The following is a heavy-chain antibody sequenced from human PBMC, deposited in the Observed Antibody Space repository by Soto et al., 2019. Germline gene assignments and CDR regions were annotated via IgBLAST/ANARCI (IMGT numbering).Heavy chain of an antibody. Sequence: SETLSLTCTVSGGSISSGGYYWSWIRQHPGKGLEWIGYIYYSGSTYYNPSLKSRVTISVDTSKNQFSLKLSSVTAADTAVYYCARGGRLFARRRPPTFDIWGQGTMVTVSS. V-gene: IGHV4-31*03. CDR2: IYYSGST. CDR3: ARGGRLFARRRPPTFDI. J-gene: IGHJ3*02. D-gene: IGHD5-12*01. CDR1: GGSISSGGYY.